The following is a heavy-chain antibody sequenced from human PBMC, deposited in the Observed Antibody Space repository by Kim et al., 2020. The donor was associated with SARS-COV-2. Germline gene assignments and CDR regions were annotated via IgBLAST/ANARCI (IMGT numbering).Heavy chain of an antibody. D-gene: IGHD6-13*01. CDR2: INHSGST. CDR1: GGSFSGYY. CDR3: ARVAAAGPGAFPNWFDP. V-gene: IGHV4-34*01. J-gene: IGHJ5*02. Sequence: SETLSLTCAVYGGSFSGYYWSWIRQPPGKGLEWIGEINHSGSTNYNPSLKSRVTISVDTSKNQFSLKLSSVTAADTAVYYCARVAAAGPGAFPNWFDPWGQGTLVTVSS.